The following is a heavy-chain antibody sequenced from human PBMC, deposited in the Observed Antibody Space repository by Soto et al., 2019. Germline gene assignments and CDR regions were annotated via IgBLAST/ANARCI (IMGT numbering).Heavy chain of an antibody. CDR3: AKVEYYYDSSGGLIDY. J-gene: IGHJ4*02. D-gene: IGHD3-22*01. Sequence: QVQLVESGGGVVQPGRSLRLSCAASGFTFSSYGMHWVRQAPGKGLEWVAVISYDGSNKYYADSVKGRFTISRDNSKNXLYLQMNSLRAADTAVYYCAKVEYYYDSSGGLIDYWGQGTLVTVSS. CDR1: GFTFSSYG. CDR2: ISYDGSNK. V-gene: IGHV3-30*18.